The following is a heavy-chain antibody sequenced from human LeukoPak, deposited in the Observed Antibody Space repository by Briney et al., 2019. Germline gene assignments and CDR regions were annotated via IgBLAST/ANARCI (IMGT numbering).Heavy chain of an antibody. Sequence: ASVKVSCKASGYTFTSYYMHWVRQAPGQGLEWMGIINPSGGSTSYAQEFQGRVTMTRDTSTSTVYMELSSLRSEDTAVYYCARGGYCSSTSCFEFDYRGQGTLVTVSS. CDR2: INPSGGST. V-gene: IGHV1-46*01. D-gene: IGHD2-2*01. CDR1: GYTFTSYY. CDR3: ARGGYCSSTSCFEFDY. J-gene: IGHJ4*02.